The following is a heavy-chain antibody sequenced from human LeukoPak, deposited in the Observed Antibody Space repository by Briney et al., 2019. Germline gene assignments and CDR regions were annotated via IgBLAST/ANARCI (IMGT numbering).Heavy chain of an antibody. D-gene: IGHD2-2*01. V-gene: IGHV3-33*05. J-gene: IGHJ6*04. CDR1: GFTFSSYG. CDR2: ISYDGSNK. CDR3: ARKQLPLYYFYYGMDV. Sequence: GGSLRLSCEGSGFTFSSYGMHWVRQAPGKGLEWVALISYDGSNKNYADSVKGRFTISRDNSKNTVYLQMTRLTAEDTAVYYCARKQLPLYYFYYGMDVWGNGTTVSVSS.